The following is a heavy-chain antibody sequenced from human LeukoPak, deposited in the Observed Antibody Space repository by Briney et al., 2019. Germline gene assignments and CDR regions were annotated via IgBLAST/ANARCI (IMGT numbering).Heavy chain of an antibody. Sequence: PGGSLRLSCAASGFTFSSYAMSWVRQAPGKGLEWVSAISGSGGSTYYADSVKGRFTISRDNSKNTLYLQMNSLRAEDTAVYYCAKSPDITMVRGVISWFDPWGQGTLVTVSS. CDR2: ISGSGGST. CDR1: GFTFSSYA. J-gene: IGHJ5*02. V-gene: IGHV3-23*01. CDR3: AKSPDITMVRGVISWFDP. D-gene: IGHD3-10*01.